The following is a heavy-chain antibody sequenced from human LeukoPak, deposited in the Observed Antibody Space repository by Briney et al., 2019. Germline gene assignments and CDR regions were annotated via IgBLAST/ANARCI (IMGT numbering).Heavy chain of an antibody. CDR3: ARDTIVVVPPARRLDH. V-gene: IGHV3-7*01. J-gene: IGHJ4*02. D-gene: IGHD2-2*01. CDR2: IKYDGSEK. Sequence: PGGSLRLSCAASGFTFSTFWMTWVRQAPGKGLEWVASIKYDGSEKYYVDSVKGRFTISRDSAKNSLYLQMKSLRAEDAAVYYCARDTIVVVPPARRLDHWGQGTLVTVSS. CDR1: GFTFSTFW.